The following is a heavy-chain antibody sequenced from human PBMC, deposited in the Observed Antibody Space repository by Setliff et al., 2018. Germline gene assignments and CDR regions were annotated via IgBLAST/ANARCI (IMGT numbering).Heavy chain of an antibody. J-gene: IGHJ3*02. CDR1: GYSFSTYW. D-gene: IGHD3-22*01. Sequence: GESLKISCKTSGYSFSTYWIGWVRQMPGKGLEWMGIMYPDDTSAKYSPSFQGQVTISADKSISTAYLQWSSLKASDTAMYYCARRYYYDSSGYYYDSADAFDIWGQGTMVTVSS. CDR3: ARRYYYDSSGYYYDSADAFDI. CDR2: MYPDDTSA. V-gene: IGHV5-51*01.